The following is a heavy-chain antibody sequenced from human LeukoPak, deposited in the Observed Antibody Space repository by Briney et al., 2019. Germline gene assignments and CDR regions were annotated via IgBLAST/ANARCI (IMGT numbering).Heavy chain of an antibody. CDR3: VRGGYCSGTSCAHYDGMDV. CDR2: ISYDGSNK. CDR1: GFTFSSYA. D-gene: IGHD2-2*01. J-gene: IGHJ6*02. Sequence: SGGSLRLSCAASGFTFSSYAMHWVRQAPGKGLEWVAVISYDGSNKYYADSVKGRFTISRDNSKNTLYLQMNSLRGEDAAVYYCVRGGYCSGTSCAHYDGMDVWGQGTTVTVSS. V-gene: IGHV3-30*04.